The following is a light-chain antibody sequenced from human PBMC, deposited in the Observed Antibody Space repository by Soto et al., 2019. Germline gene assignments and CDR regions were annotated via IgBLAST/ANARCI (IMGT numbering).Light chain of an antibody. J-gene: IGKJ1*01. CDR3: QQSGSSPWT. CDR1: QSVSSYY. V-gene: IGKV3-20*01. CDR2: AAS. Sequence: EIVLTQSPCTLSLSPGERATLSCRASQSVSSYYLAWYQQKPGQAPRLLIYAASSRATGIPDRFSGGGSGTYFTLTISRLEHEDFAVYYCQQSGSSPWTFGQGTKVEIK.